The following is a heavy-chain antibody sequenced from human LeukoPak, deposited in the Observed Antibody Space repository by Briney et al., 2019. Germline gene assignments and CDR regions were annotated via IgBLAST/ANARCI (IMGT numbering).Heavy chain of an antibody. Sequence: KNGESLKISCKGSGYTFASYWIGWVRQMPVKGLEWMGIIYPGDSDTRYSPSFQGQVAISADKSIKTAYLQWNSLKASDTAMYYCAKGDGYNAFDSWGQGTLVTVSS. CDR2: IYPGDSDT. CDR3: AKGDGYNAFDS. J-gene: IGHJ4*02. CDR1: GYTFASYW. D-gene: IGHD5-24*01. V-gene: IGHV5-51*01.